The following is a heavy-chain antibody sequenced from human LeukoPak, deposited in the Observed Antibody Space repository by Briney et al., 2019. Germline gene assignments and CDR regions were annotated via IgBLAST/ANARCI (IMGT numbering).Heavy chain of an antibody. V-gene: IGHV4-61*05. CDR1: GGSISTSNYY. D-gene: IGHD5-18*01. CDR3: ARGQKYRYGYTVTELGSGYFDY. Sequence: SETLTLTCTVSGGSISTSNYYWGWIRQPPGKGLEWIGYIYYSGRTRYNPSLKSPVTISVDTSKNQFSLRLSSVTAADTAVYFCARGQKYRYGYTVTELGSGYFDYWGQGTLVTVSS. CDR2: IYYSGRT. J-gene: IGHJ4*02.